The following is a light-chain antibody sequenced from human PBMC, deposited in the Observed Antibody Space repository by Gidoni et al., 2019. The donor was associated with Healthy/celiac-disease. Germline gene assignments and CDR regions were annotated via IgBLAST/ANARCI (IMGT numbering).Light chain of an antibody. J-gene: IGLJ2*01. CDR1: RSDVCSYHL. CDR2: AVS. V-gene: IGLV2-23*02. CDR3: SSYAGSSTLV. Sequence: QSALTPPASVSGSPGQSITIPCTGPRSDVCSYHLGSWSQQHPGKAPKLMIYAVSKRPSGVAKRFSGSKSVNTASLTISGLQAEDEADYCGSSYAGSSTLVFGGGTKLTVL.